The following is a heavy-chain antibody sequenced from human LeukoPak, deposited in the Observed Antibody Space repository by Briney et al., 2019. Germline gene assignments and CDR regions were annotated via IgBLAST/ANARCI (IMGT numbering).Heavy chain of an antibody. J-gene: IGHJ4*02. CDR1: GFTFSHSA. CDR2: IGTGGSLI. D-gene: IGHD3-3*01. V-gene: IGHV3-48*01. CDR3: ARGFWIAHN. Sequence: GGSLRLSCAASGFTFSHSAMNWVRQGPEKGLEWVAYIGTGGSLIVYADSVKGRFTISRDDAQNTVNLQMNTLRAEDTAIYYCARGFWIAHNWGQGTLVTVSS.